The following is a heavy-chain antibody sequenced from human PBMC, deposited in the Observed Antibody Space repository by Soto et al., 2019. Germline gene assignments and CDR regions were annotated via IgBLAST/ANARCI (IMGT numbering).Heavy chain of an antibody. D-gene: IGHD3-16*01. CDR3: ARVGGSDAFDI. CDR1: GGSISSYY. V-gene: IGHV4-59*01. J-gene: IGHJ3*02. CDR2: IYYSGST. Sequence: SETLSLTCTVSGGSISSYYWSWIRQPPGKGLEWIGYIYYSGSTNYNPYLKSRVTISVDTSKNQFSLKLSSVTAADTAVYYCARVGGSDAFDIWGQGTMVTVSS.